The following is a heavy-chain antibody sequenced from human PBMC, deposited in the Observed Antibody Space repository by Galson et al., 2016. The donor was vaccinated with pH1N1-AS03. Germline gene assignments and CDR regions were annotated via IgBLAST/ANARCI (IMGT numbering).Heavy chain of an antibody. CDR2: LNPDGDYK. CDR3: GPNPEYGEGAY. J-gene: IGHJ4*02. D-gene: IGHD4-17*01. CDR1: GFAFSRYW. Sequence: SLRLSCAASGFAFSRYWMSWVRQAPGKGLEWVANLNPDGDYKQYVDSVKGRFTISRDNTRNSLYLQMNSQRVEETAIYYCGPNPEYGEGAYWGQGALVTVSS. V-gene: IGHV3-7*01.